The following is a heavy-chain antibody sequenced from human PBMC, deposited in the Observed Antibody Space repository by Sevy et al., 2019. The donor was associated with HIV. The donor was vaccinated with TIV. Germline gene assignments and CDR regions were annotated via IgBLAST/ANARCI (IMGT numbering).Heavy chain of an antibody. V-gene: IGHV3-21*01. CDR3: ARSIAVAGGDAFDI. Sequence: GGSLRLSCAASGSTFSSYSMNWVRQAPGKGLEWVSTISGSSSYIHYADSVKGRFTISRDNAKNSLYLQMNSLRAEDTAVYYCARSIAVAGGDAFDIWGQGTMVTVSS. CDR1: GSTFSSYS. J-gene: IGHJ3*02. D-gene: IGHD6-19*01. CDR2: ISGSSSYI.